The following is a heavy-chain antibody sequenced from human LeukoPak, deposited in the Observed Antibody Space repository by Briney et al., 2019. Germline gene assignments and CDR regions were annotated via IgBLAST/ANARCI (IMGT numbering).Heavy chain of an antibody. J-gene: IGHJ5*02. Sequence: GSLRLSCTASGFTFGDYAMSWVRQAPGKGLEWIGEINHSGSTNYNPSLKSRVTISVDTSKNQFSLKLSSVTAADTAVYYCARVGKQWLVLRGWFDPWGQGTLVTVSS. CDR3: ARVGKQWLVLRGWFDP. CDR1: GFTFGDYA. V-gene: IGHV4-34*01. CDR2: INHSGST. D-gene: IGHD6-19*01.